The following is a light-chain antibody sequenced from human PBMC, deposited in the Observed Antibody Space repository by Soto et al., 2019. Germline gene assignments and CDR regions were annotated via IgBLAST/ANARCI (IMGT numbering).Light chain of an antibody. V-gene: IGLV2-11*01. CDR1: GSDIGAYDY. Sequence: QSVLTQPRSMSGSPGQSVTISCSGTGSDIGAYDYVSWYQQHPGKVPKLMIYDVSKRPSGVPDRFSGSKSGNTASLTISGLQAEDEADYFCSSFAGSYTHVFGTGTKVTVL. CDR2: DVS. J-gene: IGLJ1*01. CDR3: SSFAGSYTHV.